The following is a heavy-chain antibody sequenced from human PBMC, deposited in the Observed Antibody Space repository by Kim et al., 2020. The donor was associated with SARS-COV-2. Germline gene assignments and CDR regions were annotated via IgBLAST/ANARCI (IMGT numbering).Heavy chain of an antibody. CDR1: GGSISSGGYY. Sequence: SETLSLTCTVSGGSISSGGYYWSWIRQHPGKGLEWIGYIYYSGSTYYNPSLKSRVTISVDTSKNQFSLKLSSVTAADTAVYYCAREQYYDYVWGSPRASDSFDIWGQGTMVTVSS. V-gene: IGHV4-31*03. CDR2: IYYSGST. CDR3: AREQYYDYVWGSPRASDSFDI. D-gene: IGHD3-16*01. J-gene: IGHJ3*02.